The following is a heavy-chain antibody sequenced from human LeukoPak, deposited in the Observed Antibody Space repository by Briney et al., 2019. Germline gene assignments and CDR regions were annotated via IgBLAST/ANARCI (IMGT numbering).Heavy chain of an antibody. CDR1: GFTFINYY. CDR2: INLSGGST. CDR3: ARDLDYGEKSEDY. Sequence: ASVKVSCKASGFTFINYYMHWVRQAPRQELEWLGIINLSGGSTHYPQKFQDRVTMTRDTSTSTVYMELSSLRSEDTAVYYCARDLDYGEKSEDYWGQGTLVTVSS. J-gene: IGHJ4*02. V-gene: IGHV1-46*01. D-gene: IGHD4/OR15-4a*01.